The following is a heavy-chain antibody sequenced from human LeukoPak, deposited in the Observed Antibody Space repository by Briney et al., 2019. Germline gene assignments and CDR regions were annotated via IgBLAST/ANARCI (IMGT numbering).Heavy chain of an antibody. V-gene: IGHV3-21*01. J-gene: IGHJ5*02. CDR2: ISSSSSYI. CDR3: ARARTPGGVDWFDP. CDR1: GFTFSSHA. Sequence: GGSLRLSCAASGFTFSSHAMAWVRQAPGKGLEWVSSISSSSSYIYYADSVEGRFTISRDNAKNSLYLQMNSLRAEDTAVYYCARARTPGGVDWFDPWGQGTLVTVSS. D-gene: IGHD2-8*02.